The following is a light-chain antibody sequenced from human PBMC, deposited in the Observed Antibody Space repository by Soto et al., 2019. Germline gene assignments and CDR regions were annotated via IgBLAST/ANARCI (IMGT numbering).Light chain of an antibody. Sequence: IVLTQSPATLSLSAGERPTLSCRASQNVANYLAWSQQKPGQAPRLLIYESSNRATGIAARFRGSGSGTDFTLTISSLEPEEFAVYYCQQYGTFGQGAKVDIK. CDR1: QNVANY. CDR3: QQYGT. V-gene: IGKV3-11*01. J-gene: IGKJ1*01. CDR2: ESS.